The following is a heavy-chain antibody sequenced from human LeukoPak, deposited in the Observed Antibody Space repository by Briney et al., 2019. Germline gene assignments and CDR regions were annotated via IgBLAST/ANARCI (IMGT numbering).Heavy chain of an antibody. CDR3: VRHNHMDV. Sequence: VASVKVSCKASGYTFITYSMHWVRQAPGQGLEWMAIINLSGGSTDYTQKFQGRVTMTRDTSTSTVYMELSSLRSEDTAVYYCVRHNHMDVWGQGTTVTVSS. V-gene: IGHV1-46*01. J-gene: IGHJ6*02. CDR1: GYTFITYS. CDR2: INLSGGST.